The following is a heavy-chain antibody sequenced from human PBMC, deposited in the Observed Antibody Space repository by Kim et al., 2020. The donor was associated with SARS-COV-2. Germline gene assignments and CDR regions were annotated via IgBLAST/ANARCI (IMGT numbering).Heavy chain of an antibody. CDR1: GYSFTSYW. CDR3: ARHACMGGYGDPCYYYGMDV. D-gene: IGHD5-12*01. Sequence: GESLKISCKGSGYSFTSYWIGWVRQMPGKGLEWMGIIYPGDSDTRYSPSFQGQVTISADKSISTAYLQWSSLKASDTAMYYCARHACMGGYGDPCYYYGMDVWGQGTTVTVSS. V-gene: IGHV5-51*01. J-gene: IGHJ6*02. CDR2: IYPGDSDT.